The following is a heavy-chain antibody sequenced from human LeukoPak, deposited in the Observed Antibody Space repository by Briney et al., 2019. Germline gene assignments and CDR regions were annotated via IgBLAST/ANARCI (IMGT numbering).Heavy chain of an antibody. CDR2: IIPIFGTA. J-gene: IGHJ4*02. V-gene: IGHV1-69*05. Sequence: ASVKVSCKASGGTFSSYAISWVRQAPGQGLEWMGGIIPIFGTANYAQKFQGRVTITTDESTSTAYMELSSLRSEDTAVYYCARRSKNYYDSSGSDYWGQGTLVTVSS. CDR3: ARRSKNYYDSSGSDY. D-gene: IGHD3-22*01. CDR1: GGTFSSYA.